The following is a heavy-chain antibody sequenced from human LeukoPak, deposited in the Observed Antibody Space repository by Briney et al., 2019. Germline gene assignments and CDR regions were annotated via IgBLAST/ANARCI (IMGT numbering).Heavy chain of an antibody. J-gene: IGHJ4*02. CDR2: IYHSGST. D-gene: IGHD3-3*01. CDR1: GYSISSGYY. Sequence: SETLSLTCTVSGYSISSGYYWGWIRQLPGKGLEWIGSIYHSGSTYYNPSLKSRVTISVDTSKNQFSLKLSSVTAADTAVYYCARVLGFGVVIIDLPWRDWGQGTLVTVSS. CDR3: ARVLGFGVVIIDLPWRD. V-gene: IGHV4-38-2*02.